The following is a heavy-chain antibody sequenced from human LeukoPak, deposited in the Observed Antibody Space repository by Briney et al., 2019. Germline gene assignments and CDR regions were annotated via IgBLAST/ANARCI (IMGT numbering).Heavy chain of an antibody. CDR3: ARGKFRHSSGGLDY. Sequence: GRSLRLSCAASGFTFSSYSMNWVRQAPGKGLEWVSSISSSSSYIYYADSVKGRFTISRDNAKNSLYLQMNSLRAEDTAVYYCARGKFRHSSGGLDYWGQGTLVTVSS. CDR2: ISSSSSYI. CDR1: GFTFSSYS. V-gene: IGHV3-21*01. J-gene: IGHJ4*02. D-gene: IGHD6-6*01.